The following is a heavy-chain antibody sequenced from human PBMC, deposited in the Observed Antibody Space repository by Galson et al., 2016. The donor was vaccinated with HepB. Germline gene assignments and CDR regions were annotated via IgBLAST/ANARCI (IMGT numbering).Heavy chain of an antibody. Sequence: SLRLSCAASGFTFSRYAMNWVRQAPGKGLEWVAVILYDGSNKYYADSVKGRFTISRDNSKNTLYLQVNSLRTEDTAVYYCARSGGAPRAYYYYGLDVWGQGTTVTVSS. CDR2: ILYDGSNK. D-gene: IGHD1-1*01. CDR1: GFTFSRYA. V-gene: IGHV3-30*04. CDR3: ARSGGAPRAYYYYGLDV. J-gene: IGHJ6*02.